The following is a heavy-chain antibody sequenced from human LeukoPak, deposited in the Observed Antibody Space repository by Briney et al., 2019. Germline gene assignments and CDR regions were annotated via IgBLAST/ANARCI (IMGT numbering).Heavy chain of an antibody. CDR3: ARARYSSGSYYFDY. V-gene: IGHV3-23*01. J-gene: IGHJ4*02. Sequence: GGSLRLSCAASGFTFSSYAMSWVRQAPGKGLEWVSAISGSGGSTYYADSVKGRFTISRDNSKNTLYLQMNSLRAEDTAVYYCARARYSSGSYYFDYWGQGTLVTVSS. D-gene: IGHD6-19*01. CDR2: ISGSGGST. CDR1: GFTFSSYA.